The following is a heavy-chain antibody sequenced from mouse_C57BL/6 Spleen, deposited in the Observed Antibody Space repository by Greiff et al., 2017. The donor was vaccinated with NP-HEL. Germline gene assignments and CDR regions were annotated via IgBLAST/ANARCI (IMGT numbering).Heavy chain of an antibody. D-gene: IGHD5-5*01. Sequence: VQLQQPGAELVKPGASVKLSCKASGYTFTSYWMHWVKQRPGQGLEWIGMIHPNSGSTNYNEKFKSKATLTVDKSSSTAYMQLSSLTSEDSAVYYCARDDTTCGDAMDYWGHGTSVTVSS. CDR2: IHPNSGST. CDR3: ARDDTTCGDAMDY. J-gene: IGHJ4*01. V-gene: IGHV1-64*01. CDR1: GYTFTSYW.